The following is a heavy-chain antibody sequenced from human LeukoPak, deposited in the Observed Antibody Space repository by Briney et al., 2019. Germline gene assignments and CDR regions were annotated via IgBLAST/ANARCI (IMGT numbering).Heavy chain of an antibody. V-gene: IGHV1-46*01. CDR3: AGPTPYYYDSSGYSREIYYYYGMDV. CDR1: GYTFTSYY. D-gene: IGHD3-22*01. J-gene: IGHJ6*02. CDR2: INPSGGST. Sequence: GASVKVSCKASGYTFTSYYMHWVRQAPGQGLEWMGIINPSGGSTNYAQKFQGRVTMTRDTSTSTVYMELSSLRSEDTAVYYCAGPTPYYYDSSGYSREIYYYYGMDVWGQGTTVTVSS.